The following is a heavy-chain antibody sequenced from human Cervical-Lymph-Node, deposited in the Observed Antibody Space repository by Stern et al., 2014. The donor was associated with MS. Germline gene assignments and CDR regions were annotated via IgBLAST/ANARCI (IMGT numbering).Heavy chain of an antibody. CDR2: IWYDGNKK. V-gene: IGHV3-33*01. CDR1: GFTFSNYG. Sequence: AQLVESGGGVVQPGRSLRLSCAASGFTFSNYGMPWVRQAPGTGLEWLAVIWYDGNKKYYADSVKGRFTISRDNSKNTLFLQMSSLTAEDTALYYCARGNWNYEGMGYWGQGTLVTVSS. CDR3: ARGNWNYEGMGY. D-gene: IGHD1-7*01. J-gene: IGHJ4*02.